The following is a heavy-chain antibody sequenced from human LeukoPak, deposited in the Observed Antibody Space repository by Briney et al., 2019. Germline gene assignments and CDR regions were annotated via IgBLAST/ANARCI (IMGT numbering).Heavy chain of an antibody. V-gene: IGHV1-18*01. Sequence: GASVEVSCKASGYTFTSYGISWMRQAPGQGLEWVGWISAYNGYTNYAQNLQGRVTLTTDTSTSTAYMELGSLRSDDTAVYYCARSSIIAAAGPYYFDYWGQGTLVTVSS. CDR1: GYTFTSYG. CDR2: ISAYNGYT. J-gene: IGHJ4*02. CDR3: ARSSIIAAAGPYYFDY. D-gene: IGHD6-13*01.